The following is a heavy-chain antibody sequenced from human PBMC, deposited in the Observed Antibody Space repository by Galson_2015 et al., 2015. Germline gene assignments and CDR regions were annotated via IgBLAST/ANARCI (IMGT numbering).Heavy chain of an antibody. J-gene: IGHJ4*02. CDR1: GFTFSSYG. Sequence: SLRLSCAASGFTFSSYGMHWVRQAPGKGLEWMAVIWYDGSNKYYADSVKGRFTISRDNSKNTLYLQMNSLRAEDTAVYYCVRGIGGESSDYWGQGTLVTVSS. CDR3: VRGIGGESSDY. D-gene: IGHD1-26*01. V-gene: IGHV3-33*01. CDR2: IWYDGSNK.